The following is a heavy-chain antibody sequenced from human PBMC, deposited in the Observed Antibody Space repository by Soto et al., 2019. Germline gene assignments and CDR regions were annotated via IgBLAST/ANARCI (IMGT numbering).Heavy chain of an antibody. J-gene: IGHJ4*02. CDR3: ATYSSLDY. D-gene: IGHD6-13*01. CDR2: IYSGGST. V-gene: IGHV3-53*02. CDR1: GFTVSNNY. Sequence: EMQLVEIGGGLIQPGGSLRLSCAASGFTVSNNYMSWVRQAPGKGLEWVSLIYSGGSTYYADSVKGRFTISRDNSKNTLYLQMNSLRAEDTAVYYCATYSSLDYWGQGTLVTVSS.